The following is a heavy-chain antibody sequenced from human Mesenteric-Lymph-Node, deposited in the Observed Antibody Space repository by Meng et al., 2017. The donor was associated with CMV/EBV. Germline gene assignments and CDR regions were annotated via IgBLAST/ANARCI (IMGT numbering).Heavy chain of an antibody. J-gene: IGHJ4*02. CDR1: GFTVSSDY. Sequence: GESLKISCEASGFTVSSDYMSWVRQAPGKGLEWVSIIYSTGSTYYADSVKGRFTISRDNSKNTLYLQMNSLKTEDTAVYYCAKDPSVDTAMVKIPRYFDYWGQGTLVTVSS. CDR2: IYSTGST. CDR3: AKDPSVDTAMVKIPRYFDY. D-gene: IGHD5-18*01. V-gene: IGHV3-66*03.